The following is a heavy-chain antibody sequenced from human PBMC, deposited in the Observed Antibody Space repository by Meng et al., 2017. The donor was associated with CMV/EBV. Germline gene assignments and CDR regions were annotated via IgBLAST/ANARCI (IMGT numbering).Heavy chain of an antibody. V-gene: IGHV4-30-4*08. D-gene: IGHD1-14*01. CDR3: ARVTSRVAGAFDY. J-gene: IGHJ4*02. CDR1: GASISSGDYY. CDR2: IYYSGST. Sequence: GLGLMQPSQTLSLTCTVAGASISSGDYYWSWIRQPPGKGLEWSGYIYYSGSTYYNPSLKSRVTISVDTSKNQFSLKLSSVTAADTAVYYCARVTSRVAGAFDYGGQGTLVPSPQ.